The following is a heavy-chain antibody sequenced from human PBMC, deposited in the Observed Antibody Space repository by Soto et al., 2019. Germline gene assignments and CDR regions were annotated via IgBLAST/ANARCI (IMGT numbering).Heavy chain of an antibody. J-gene: IGHJ5*02. CDR3: XXXXXXXXXXWFDP. CDR1: GFTFSSYA. CDR2: ISGSGDYT. Sequence: EVQLLESGGGLVQPGESLRLSCAASGFTFSSYAMTWVRQAPGKGLEWVSSISGSGDYTYFADSVKGRFTISRDNSKXXXXXXXXXXXXXXXXXXXXXXXXXXXXXXWFDPWGQGTLVTVSS. V-gene: IGHV3-23*01.